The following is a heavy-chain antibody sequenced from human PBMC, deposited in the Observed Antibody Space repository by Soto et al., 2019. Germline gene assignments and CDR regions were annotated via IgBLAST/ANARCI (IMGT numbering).Heavy chain of an antibody. V-gene: IGHV1-69*02. Sequence: QVQLVQSGAEVKKPGSSVKVSCKASGCTFSSYTISWVRQAPGQGLEWMGRIIPILGIANYAQKFQGRVTITADKSTSTAYMELSSLRSEDTAVYYCASQYCSSTSCYQLIWGQGTLVTVSS. J-gene: IGHJ4*02. D-gene: IGHD2-2*01. CDR1: GCTFSSYT. CDR3: ASQYCSSTSCYQLI. CDR2: IIPILGIA.